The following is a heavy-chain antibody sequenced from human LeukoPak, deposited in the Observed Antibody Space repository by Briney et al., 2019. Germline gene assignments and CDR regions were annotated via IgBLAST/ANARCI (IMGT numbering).Heavy chain of an antibody. CDR1: RITFTYW. J-gene: IGHJ4*02. D-gene: IGHD3-3*01. V-gene: IGHV3-7*01. CDR3: ASSFGDDFWSGHF. CDR2: IKQDGSAK. Sequence: GGSLRLSCAASRITFTYWMSWVRQAPGKGLEWVANIKQDGSAKYYVDSVKGRFIISRDNAKKSLFLQMNSLRAEDTAVYYCASSFGDDFWSGHFWGQGTLVTVSS.